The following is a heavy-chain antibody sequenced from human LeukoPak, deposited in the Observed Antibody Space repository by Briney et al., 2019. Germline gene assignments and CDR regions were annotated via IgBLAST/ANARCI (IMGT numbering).Heavy chain of an antibody. CDR1: GYTFTSYY. CDR2: INPSGGST. J-gene: IGHJ4*02. Sequence: ASVKVSCKASGYTFTSYYIHWVRQAPGQGLEWMGIINPSGGSTNYAQKFQGRVTMTRDMSTSTVYMELSSLRSEDTALYYCAKDISQNYGSGSYYFDYWGQGTLVTVSS. CDR3: AKDISQNYGSGSYYFDY. D-gene: IGHD3-10*01. V-gene: IGHV1-46*01.